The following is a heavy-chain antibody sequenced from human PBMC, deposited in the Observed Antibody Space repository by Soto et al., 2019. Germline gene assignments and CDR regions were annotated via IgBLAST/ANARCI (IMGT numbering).Heavy chain of an antibody. Sequence: SETLSLTCTVSGGSINSGDSYWTWVRQPPGKGLEWIGYIYYDGNSQHNPSLKSRVTMSIDTSKNQFSLNLSSVTAADTAVYYCARDRRWLPRGPNNWLDLWGQGTQVTDSS. D-gene: IGHD5-12*01. CDR2: IYYDGNS. V-gene: IGHV4-30-4*01. CDR1: GGSINSGDSY. CDR3: ARDRRWLPRGPNNWLDL. J-gene: IGHJ5*02.